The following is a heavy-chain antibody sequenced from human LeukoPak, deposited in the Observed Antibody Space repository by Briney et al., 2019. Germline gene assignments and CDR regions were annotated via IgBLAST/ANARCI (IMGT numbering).Heavy chain of an antibody. CDR1: GGSFSGYY. J-gene: IGHJ5*02. CDR2: INHSGST. Sequence: SETLSLTCAVYGGSFSGYYWSWIRQPPGKGLEWIGEINHSGSTNYNPSLKSRVTISVDTSKNQFSLKLSSVTAADTAVYYCARGRYDFWSGIPNWFDPWGQGTLVTVSS. CDR3: ARGRYDFWSGIPNWFDP. V-gene: IGHV4-34*01. D-gene: IGHD3-3*01.